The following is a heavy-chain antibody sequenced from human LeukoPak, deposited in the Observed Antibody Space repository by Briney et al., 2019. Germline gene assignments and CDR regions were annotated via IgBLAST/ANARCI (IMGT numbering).Heavy chain of an antibody. V-gene: IGHV3-23*01. J-gene: IGHJ4*02. CDR3: AKDRVDGSGSQFDS. D-gene: IGHD3-10*01. CDR2: ISGSGAMT. CDR1: GFTLSNHA. Sequence: GGSLRLSCAASGFTLSNHAMIWVRQAPGEGLEWVSSISGSGAMTYYADSVEGRFTISRDNAMDTLYLQMNSLRADDTAVYYCAKDRVDGSGSQFDSWGQGSLVIVSS.